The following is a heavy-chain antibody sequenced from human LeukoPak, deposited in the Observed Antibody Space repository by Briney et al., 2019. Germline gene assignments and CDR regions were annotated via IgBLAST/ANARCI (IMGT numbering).Heavy chain of an antibody. Sequence: PGGSLRLSCAASGFIFSSYAMSWVRQAPGKGLEWVSAISGSGGSTYYADSVKGRFTISRDNAKNSLYLQMNSLAAEDTAVFYCARVGGSWGALNLWGQGTPVTVSS. CDR3: ARVGGSWGALNL. J-gene: IGHJ5*02. CDR2: ISGSGGST. D-gene: IGHD7-27*01. V-gene: IGHV3-23*01. CDR1: GFIFSSYA.